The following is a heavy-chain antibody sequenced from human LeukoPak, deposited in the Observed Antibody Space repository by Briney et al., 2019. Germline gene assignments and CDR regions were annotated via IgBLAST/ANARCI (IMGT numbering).Heavy chain of an antibody. J-gene: IGHJ6*03. CDR3: ARVGPNGVPLAYYYYMDV. Sequence: PGGSLRLSCAASGFTFSDYYMSWIRQAPGKGLEWVSYISSSGSTIYYADTVKGRFTISRDNAKNSLYLQMNSLRAEDTAVYYCARVGPNGVPLAYYYYMDVWGKGTTVTVSS. CDR1: GFTFSDYY. D-gene: IGHD2-8*01. V-gene: IGHV3-11*01. CDR2: ISSSGSTI.